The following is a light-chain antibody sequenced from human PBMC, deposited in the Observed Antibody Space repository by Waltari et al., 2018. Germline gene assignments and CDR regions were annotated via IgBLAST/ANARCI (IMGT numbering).Light chain of an antibody. CDR1: SGDIGGYNY. J-gene: IGLJ2*01. Sequence: QSALTQPASVSGSPGQSITISCTGTSGDIGGYNYVSWYQHHPGKVPKLIIFESSDRPSRVSSRFSGSKSGNTASLTISGLQAEDEADYYCSSYSTSSTLVVFGGGTKLTVL. CDR3: SSYSTSSTLVV. V-gene: IGLV2-14*01. CDR2: ESS.